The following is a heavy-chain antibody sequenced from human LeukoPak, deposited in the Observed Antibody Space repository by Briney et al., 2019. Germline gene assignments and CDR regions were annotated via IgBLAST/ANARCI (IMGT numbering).Heavy chain of an antibody. Sequence: GASVKVSCKASGYTFTGYYMHWVRQAPGQGLEWVGWINPNTGGTNYAQKFQGRVTMTRDTSFSTVYMELSRLKSDDTAVYYCAREVVVAAFDIWGQGTMVTVSS. CDR3: AREVVVAAFDI. V-gene: IGHV1-2*02. CDR1: GYTFTGYY. CDR2: INPNTGGT. J-gene: IGHJ3*02. D-gene: IGHD2-15*01.